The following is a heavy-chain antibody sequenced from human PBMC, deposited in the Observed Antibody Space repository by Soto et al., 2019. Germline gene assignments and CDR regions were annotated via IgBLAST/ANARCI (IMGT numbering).Heavy chain of an antibody. D-gene: IGHD2-15*01. Sequence: QVQLVQSGAEVKKPGASVKVSCKASGYTFTSYDINWVRQATGQGLEWMGWMNPNSGNTGYAQKFQGRVTMTRNISISTAYMELSSLRSEDTAVYYCARVSSGYCSGGSCYRSDAFDIWGQGTMVTVSS. CDR1: GYTFTSYD. CDR3: ARVSSGYCSGGSCYRSDAFDI. V-gene: IGHV1-8*01. J-gene: IGHJ3*02. CDR2: MNPNSGNT.